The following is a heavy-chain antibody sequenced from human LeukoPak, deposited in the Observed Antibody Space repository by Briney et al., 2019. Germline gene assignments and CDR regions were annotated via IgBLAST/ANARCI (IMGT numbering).Heavy chain of an antibody. CDR2: INHSGST. V-gene: IGHV4-34*01. Sequence: SETLSLTCAVYSGSFSGYYCSWIRQPPGKGLEWIGEINHSGSTNYNPSLKSRVTISVDTSKNQFSLKLSSVTAADTAVYYCARDNPYYYDSSGYYYVFDYWGQGTLVTVSS. J-gene: IGHJ4*02. D-gene: IGHD3-22*01. CDR3: ARDNPYYYDSSGYYYVFDY. CDR1: SGSFSGYY.